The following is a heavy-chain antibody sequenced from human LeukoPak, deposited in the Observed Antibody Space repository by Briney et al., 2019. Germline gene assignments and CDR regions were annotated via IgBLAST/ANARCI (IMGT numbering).Heavy chain of an antibody. J-gene: IGHJ6*02. CDR2: IYPGDSDT. V-gene: IGHV5-51*01. CDR3: ARTPPYYYYGMDV. CDR1: GYSFTSYW. Sequence: GESLKISCKGSGYSFTSYWIGWVRQMPGKGLEWMGIIYPGDSDTRYSPSFQGQVTISADKSISTAYLQWSSLKASDTAMHYCARTPPYYYYGMDVWGQGTTVTVSS.